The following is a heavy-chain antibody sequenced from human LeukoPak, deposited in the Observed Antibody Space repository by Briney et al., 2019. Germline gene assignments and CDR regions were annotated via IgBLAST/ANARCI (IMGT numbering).Heavy chain of an antibody. Sequence: PSETLSLTCTVSVGSISSYYWSWIRKPPGKGLEWIGYIYYSGSTNYNPSLKSRVTISVDTSKNQFSLKLSSVTAADTAVYYCARTSHYYDSSGYYPWGQGTLVTVSS. CDR2: IYYSGST. CDR3: ARTSHYYDSSGYYP. CDR1: VGSISSYY. V-gene: IGHV4-59*01. D-gene: IGHD3-22*01. J-gene: IGHJ5*02.